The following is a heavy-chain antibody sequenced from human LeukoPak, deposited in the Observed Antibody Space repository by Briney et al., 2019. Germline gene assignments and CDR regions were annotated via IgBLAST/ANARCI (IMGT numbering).Heavy chain of an antibody. CDR1: EFTFSTYS. J-gene: IGHJ4*02. Sequence: GGSLRLSCVASEFTFSTYSMNWVRQAPGQGLEWVSIISPDSRSIAYEDSVEGRFTISRDNAKNSLYLQMNSLRAEDTALYYCASSVPKTKIFDYWGQGILVTVSS. CDR2: ISPDSRSI. V-gene: IGHV3-21*01. CDR3: ASSVPKTKIFDY. D-gene: IGHD1-14*01.